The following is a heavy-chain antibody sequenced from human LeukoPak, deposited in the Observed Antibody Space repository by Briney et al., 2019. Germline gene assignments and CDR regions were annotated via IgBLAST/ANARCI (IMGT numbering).Heavy chain of an antibody. CDR1: GGTFSSYA. CDR3: ARDSVRAAAGTGYYYYYYMDV. D-gene: IGHD6-13*01. J-gene: IGHJ6*03. CDR2: IIPIFGTA. Sequence: SVKVSCKASGGTFSSYAISWVRQAPGQGLEWMGGIIPIFGTANYAQKFQGRVTITADESTSTAYMELSSLRSEDTAVYYCARDSVRAAAGTGYYYYYYMDVWGKGTTVTVSS. V-gene: IGHV1-69*01.